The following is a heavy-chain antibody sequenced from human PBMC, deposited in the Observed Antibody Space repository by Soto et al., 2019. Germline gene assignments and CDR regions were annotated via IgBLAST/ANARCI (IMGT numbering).Heavy chain of an antibody. J-gene: IGHJ6*02. D-gene: IGHD5-18*01. Sequence: VASVKVSCKASGGTFSSYAISWVRQAPGQGLEWMGGIIPIFGTANYAQKFQGRVTITADKSTSTAYMELSSLRSEDTAVYYCARSRIQLWSCMDVWGQGTTVTVSS. V-gene: IGHV1-69*06. CDR2: IIPIFGTA. CDR3: ARSRIQLWSCMDV. CDR1: GGTFSSYA.